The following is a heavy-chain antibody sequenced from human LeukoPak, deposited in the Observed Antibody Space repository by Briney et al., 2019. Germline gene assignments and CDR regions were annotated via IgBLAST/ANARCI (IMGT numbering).Heavy chain of an antibody. CDR1: GFSFGNYW. CDR2: INSDGSST. Sequence: GGSRRLSCAASGFSFGNYWMHWVRQAPGKGLVWVSHINSDGSSTSYTDSVKGRFTLSRDNARNMVYLQMNSLRAEDTAVYYCGTSPAVPGSRWGQGTLVIVSS. D-gene: IGHD6-19*01. J-gene: IGHJ4*02. CDR3: GTSPAVPGSR. V-gene: IGHV3-74*01.